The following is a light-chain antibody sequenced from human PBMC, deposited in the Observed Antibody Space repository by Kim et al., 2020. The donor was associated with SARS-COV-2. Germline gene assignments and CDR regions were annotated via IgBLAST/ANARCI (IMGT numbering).Light chain of an antibody. J-gene: IGLJ3*02. CDR2: NDG. CDR1: TSNIGSNP. V-gene: IGLV1-44*01. CDR3: AVWDDSLNAGV. Sequence: GQRVPISCSGSTSNIGSNPVNWYRQVTGTAPQVLKYNDGLRPLGVPDRFSGSKSGTSASLAISGLQSEDEADYYCAVWDDSLNAGVFGGGTKVTVL.